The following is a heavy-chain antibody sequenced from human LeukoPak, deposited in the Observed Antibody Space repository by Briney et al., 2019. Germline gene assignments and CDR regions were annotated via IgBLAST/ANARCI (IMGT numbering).Heavy chain of an antibody. CDR3: ARDVWGYDKGRYMDV. D-gene: IGHD3-22*01. CDR2: INTDGSST. J-gene: IGHJ6*03. CDR1: GFTFSSYW. V-gene: IGHV3-74*01. Sequence: GGSLRLSCAASGFTFSSYWMHWVRQAPGKGLVWVSRINTDGSSTSYADSVKGRFTISRDNAKNTLYLQMNSLRAEDTAVYYCARDVWGYDKGRYMDVWGKGTTVTVSS.